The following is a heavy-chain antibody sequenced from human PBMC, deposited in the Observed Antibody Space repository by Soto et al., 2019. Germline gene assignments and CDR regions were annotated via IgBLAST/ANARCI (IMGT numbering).Heavy chain of an antibody. CDR1: GGTFSSYA. CDR3: AGTPLLTSIYYYCGMDV. J-gene: IGHJ6*02. V-gene: IGHV1-69*13. D-gene: IGHD3-10*01. CDR2: IIPIFGTA. Sequence: SVKVSCKASGGTFSSYAISWVRQAPGQGLEWMGGIIPIFGTANYAQKFQGRVTITADESTSKAYLQRSSLRSEDTAVYYCAGTPLLTSIYYYCGMDVCRQGSTV.